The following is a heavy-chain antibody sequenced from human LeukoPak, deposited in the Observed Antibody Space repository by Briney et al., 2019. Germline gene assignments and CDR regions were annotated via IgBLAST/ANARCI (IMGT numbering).Heavy chain of an antibody. V-gene: IGHV1-2*02. CDR3: ARGITMVRGVNSSPGY. CDR1: GYTFTSYG. J-gene: IGHJ4*02. CDR2: SNPNSGGT. D-gene: IGHD3-10*01. Sequence: ASVKVSCKASGYTFTSYGISWVRQAPGQGIEWMGWSNPNSGGTNYAQKFQGRVTMTRDTSISTAYMELSRLRSDDTAVYYCARGITMVRGVNSSPGYWGQGTLVTVSS.